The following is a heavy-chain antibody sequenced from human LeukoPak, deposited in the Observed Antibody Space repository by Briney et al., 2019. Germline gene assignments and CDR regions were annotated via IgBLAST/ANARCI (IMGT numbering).Heavy chain of an antibody. CDR1: GFVFNNFG. J-gene: IGHJ3*02. V-gene: IGHV3-23*01. CDR2: ISGGGGGST. Sequence: GGSLRLSCAASGFVFNNFGMAWVRQAPGKGLEWVSTISGGGGGSTYYTYSVKGRFTISRDNSKNTLYLQMNSLRTEDTAVYYCARPPSTTWIHDAFDIWGQGTMVTVSS. D-gene: IGHD1-1*01. CDR3: ARPPSTTWIHDAFDI.